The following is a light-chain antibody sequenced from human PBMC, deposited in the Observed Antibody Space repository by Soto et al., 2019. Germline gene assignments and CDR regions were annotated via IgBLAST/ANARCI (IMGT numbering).Light chain of an antibody. CDR2: NDH. Sequence: QSVLTQPPSASGTPGQRVTITWSGSSSNIGTNTVRWYRQLPGTAPKVLVYNDHERPSGVPDRFSGSKSGTSASLAISGLQSEDEADYYCAAWDDSLWVFGGGTQLTVL. J-gene: IGLJ3*02. CDR1: SSNIGTNT. V-gene: IGLV1-44*01. CDR3: AAWDDSLWV.